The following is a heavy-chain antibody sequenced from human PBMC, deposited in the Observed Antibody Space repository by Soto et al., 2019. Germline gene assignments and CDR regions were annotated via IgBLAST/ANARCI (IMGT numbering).Heavy chain of an antibody. D-gene: IGHD2-2*01. CDR2: ISGSGGST. CDR3: ARGRIQYCSSTSCSPYYYYGMDV. Sequence: GGSLRLSCAASGFTFSSYAMSWVRQAPGKGLEWVSAISGSGGSTYYADSVKGRFTISRDNSKNTLYLQMNSLRAEDTAVYYCARGRIQYCSSTSCSPYYYYGMDVWGQGTTVTVSS. V-gene: IGHV3-23*01. CDR1: GFTFSSYA. J-gene: IGHJ6*02.